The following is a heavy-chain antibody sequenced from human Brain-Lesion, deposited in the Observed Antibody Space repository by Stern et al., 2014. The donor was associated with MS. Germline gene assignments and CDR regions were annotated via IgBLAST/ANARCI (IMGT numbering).Heavy chain of an antibody. CDR1: GYTLTELS. CDR3: ATLSPGAGGNYYRHFDY. J-gene: IGHJ4*02. CDR2: FDPEDGET. Sequence: VQLVESGAEVKKPGASVKVSCTVSGYTLTELSMHWVRQAARKGLEWMGGFDPEDGETIYAQKFQGSVTMTEDTSTDTAYMELSSLRSEDTAVYYCATLSPGAGGNYYRHFDYWGQGTLVTVSS. V-gene: IGHV1-24*01. D-gene: IGHD1-26*01.